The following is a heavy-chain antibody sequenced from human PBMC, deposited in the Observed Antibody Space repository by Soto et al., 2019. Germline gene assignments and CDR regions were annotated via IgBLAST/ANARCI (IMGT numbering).Heavy chain of an antibody. V-gene: IGHV4-59*12. CDR3: ARMDVVECSSTRCPGFDS. Sequence: PSETLSLTCTVSGGSISSYYWSWIRQPPGKGLEWIGYIYYSGSTNYNPSLKSRVTISVDTSKNQFSLKLSSVTAADTAVYYCARMDVVECSSTRCPGFDSWGQGTLVT. J-gene: IGHJ5*01. CDR1: GGSISSYY. CDR2: IYYSGST. D-gene: IGHD2-2*01.